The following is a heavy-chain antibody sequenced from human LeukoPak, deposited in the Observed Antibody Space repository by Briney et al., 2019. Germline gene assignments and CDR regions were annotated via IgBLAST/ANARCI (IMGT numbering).Heavy chain of an antibody. V-gene: IGHV1-69*13. CDR1: GYTFTSYG. CDR2: IIPIFGTA. D-gene: IGHD1-26*01. Sequence: GASVKVSCKASGYTFTSYGISWVRQAPGQGLEWMGGIIPIFGTANYAQKFQGRVTITADESTSTAYMELSSLRSEDTAVYYCVSSTSGSYIRSGMDVWGQGTTVTGSS. CDR3: VSSTSGSYIRSGMDV. J-gene: IGHJ6*02.